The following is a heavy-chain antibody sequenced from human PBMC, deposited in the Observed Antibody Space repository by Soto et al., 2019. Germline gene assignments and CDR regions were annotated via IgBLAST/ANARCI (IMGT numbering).Heavy chain of an antibody. Sequence: PGGSLRLSCCASGFNFSSHWMHWFRQAPGKGLVWVSRVDRYGSRTNYADAVKGRFTVSRDNAKNTLYLQMDSLTVDDAGVYYCARGVGASSGYFDFWGQGTSVTVSS. V-gene: IGHV3-74*01. D-gene: IGHD1-26*01. J-gene: IGHJ4*02. CDR1: GFNFSSHW. CDR2: VDRYGSRT. CDR3: ARGVGASSGYFDF.